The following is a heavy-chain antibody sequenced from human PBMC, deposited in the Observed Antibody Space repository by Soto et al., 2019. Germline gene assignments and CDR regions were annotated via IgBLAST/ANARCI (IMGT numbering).Heavy chain of an antibody. CDR1: GGSFSGYY. J-gene: IGHJ6*04. D-gene: IGHD2-2*01. CDR2: INHSGST. Sequence: SETLSLTCAVYGGSFSGYYWSWIRQPPGKGLEWIGEINHSGSTNYNPPLKSRVTISVDTSKNQFSLKLSSVTAADTAVYYCASEGYCSSTSCPWDVWGKGTTVTVSS. CDR3: ASEGYCSSTSCPWDV. V-gene: IGHV4-34*01.